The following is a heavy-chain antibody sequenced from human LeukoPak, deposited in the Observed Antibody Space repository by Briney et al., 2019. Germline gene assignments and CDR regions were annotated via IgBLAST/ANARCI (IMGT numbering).Heavy chain of an antibody. CDR2: ISSSSSYI. CDR3: ARDRDYYGSGSTPGY. Sequence: GGSLRLSCAASGFTFSSYSMNWVRQAPGKGLEWVSSISSSSSYIYYADSVKGRFTISRDNAKNSLYLQMNSLRAEDTALYYCARDRDYYGSGSTPGYWGQGTLVTVSS. CDR1: GFTFSSYS. D-gene: IGHD3-10*01. J-gene: IGHJ4*02. V-gene: IGHV3-21*04.